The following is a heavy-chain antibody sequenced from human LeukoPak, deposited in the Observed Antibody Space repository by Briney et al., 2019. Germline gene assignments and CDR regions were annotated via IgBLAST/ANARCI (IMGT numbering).Heavy chain of an antibody. D-gene: IGHD3-9*01. V-gene: IGHV3-23*01. J-gene: IGHJ4*02. CDR3: AKGKHILIGYYNSYYFDY. CDR1: GFTFSSYA. Sequence: GGSLRLSCAASGFTFSSYAMSWVRQAPGKGLEWVSAISGSGGSTYYADSVEGRFTISRDNSKNTLYLQMNSLRAEDTAVYYCAKGKHILIGYYNSYYFDYWGQGTLVTVSS. CDR2: ISGSGGST.